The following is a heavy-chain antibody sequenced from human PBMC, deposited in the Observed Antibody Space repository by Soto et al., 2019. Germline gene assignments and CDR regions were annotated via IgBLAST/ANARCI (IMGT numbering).Heavy chain of an antibody. CDR1: GVTCNSAW. D-gene: IGHD2-21*01. CDR2: IKSKTDGGTP. V-gene: IGHV3-15*07. J-gene: IGHJ4*01. Sequence: GGSLRLSCAASGVTCNSAWIKWVRQGPGKGMEWVGRIKSKTDGGTPDFAAPVRGRYAISRDDSKSMVYLQMKRRKTEETAGNYFSSYSYFTLNLVLFAFSGLGTLVTVSS. CDR3: SSYSYFTLNLVLFAF.